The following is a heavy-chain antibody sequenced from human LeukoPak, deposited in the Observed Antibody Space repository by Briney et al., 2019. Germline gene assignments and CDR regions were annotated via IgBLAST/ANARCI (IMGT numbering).Heavy chain of an antibody. D-gene: IGHD3-22*01. Sequence: QPGRSLRLSCAASGFTFSSYGMHWVRQAPGKGLEWVAVIWYDGSNKYYADSVKGRFTISRDNSKNTLYLQMNSLRAEDTAVYYCAKDDSSGYYYVGNFDYWGQGTLVTVSS. V-gene: IGHV3-33*06. J-gene: IGHJ4*02. CDR3: AKDDSSGYYYVGNFDY. CDR1: GFTFSSYG. CDR2: IWYDGSNK.